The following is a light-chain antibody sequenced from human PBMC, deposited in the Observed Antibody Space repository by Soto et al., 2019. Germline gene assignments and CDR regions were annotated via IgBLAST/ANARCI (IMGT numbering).Light chain of an antibody. Sequence: DIQLTQSPPTLSASVGDRVTITCRASQSIRYYLAWYQQMPGKAPKLLIYGASSLQSGVPSRFSGSGSGTEFTLPIRSLQPDDFATYFCQHPNSYSQTFGQGSKV. V-gene: IGKV1-5*01. CDR2: GAS. CDR1: QSIRYY. J-gene: IGKJ1*01. CDR3: QHPNSYSQT.